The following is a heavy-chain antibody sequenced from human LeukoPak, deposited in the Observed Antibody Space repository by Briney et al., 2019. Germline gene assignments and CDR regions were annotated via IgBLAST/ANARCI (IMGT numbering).Heavy chain of an antibody. J-gene: IGHJ4*02. CDR2: IYYSGST. D-gene: IGHD6-19*01. CDR3: ARASPQWLVLD. CDR1: GASVNSHNYY. Sequence: MSSETLSLTCTVSGASVNSHNYYWNWIRQPPGKGLEWIGYIYYSGSTNYNPSLKSRVTISVDTSKNQFSLKLSSVTAADTAVYYCARASPQWLVLDWGQGTLVTVSS. V-gene: IGHV4-61*01.